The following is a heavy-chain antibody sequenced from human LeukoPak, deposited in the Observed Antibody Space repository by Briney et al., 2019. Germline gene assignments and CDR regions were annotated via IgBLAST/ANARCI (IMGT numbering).Heavy chain of an antibody. CDR2: ISYDGSNK. Sequence: GGSPRLSCAASGFTFSTYGMHWVRQAPGKGLEWVAVISYDGSNKYYADSVKGRFTISRDNSKNTLYLQMNSLRAEDTAVYYCARTQVTTYSSYYYYAMDVWGQGTTVTVSS. D-gene: IGHD4-17*01. CDR3: ARTQVTTYSSYYYYAMDV. V-gene: IGHV3-30*03. J-gene: IGHJ6*02. CDR1: GFTFSTYG.